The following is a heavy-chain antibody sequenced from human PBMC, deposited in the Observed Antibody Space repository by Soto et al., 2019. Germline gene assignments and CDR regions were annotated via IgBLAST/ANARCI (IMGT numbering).Heavy chain of an antibody. CDR3: ARDRENTAMGIYYGMDV. CDR1: GGSISSYY. V-gene: IGHV4-59*01. CDR2: IYYSGST. Sequence: SETLSLTCTVSGGSISSYYWSWIRQPPGKGLEWIGYIYYSGSTNYNPSLKSRVTISVDTSKNQFSLKLSSVTAADTAVYYCARDRENTAMGIYYGMDVWGQGTTVTVSS. J-gene: IGHJ6*02. D-gene: IGHD5-18*01.